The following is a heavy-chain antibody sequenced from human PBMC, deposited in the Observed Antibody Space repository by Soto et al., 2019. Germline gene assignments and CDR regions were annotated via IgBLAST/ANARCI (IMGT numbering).Heavy chain of an antibody. J-gene: IGHJ4*02. V-gene: IGHV1-18*01. D-gene: IGHD4-17*01. Sequence: GASVKVSCKASGYTFTSYGISWVRQAPGQGLEWMGWTSAYNGNTNYAQKLQGRVTISVDTSKNQFSLKLSSVTAADTAVYYCASYGDYYFDYWGQGTPVTVSS. CDR2: TSAYNGNT. CDR3: ASYGDYYFDY. CDR1: GYTFTSYG.